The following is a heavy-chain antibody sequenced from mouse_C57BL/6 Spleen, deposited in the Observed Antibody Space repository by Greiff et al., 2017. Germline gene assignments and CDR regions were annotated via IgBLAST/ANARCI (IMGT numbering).Heavy chain of an antibody. D-gene: IGHD2-1*01. CDR3: ARGGNYEKYYAMDY. Sequence: QVQLKESGAELVKPGASVKMSCKASGYTFTTYPIEWMKQNHGKSLEWIGNFHPYNDDTKYNEKFKGKATLTVEKSSSTVYLELSRLTSDDSAVYYCARGGNYEKYYAMDYWGQGTSVTVSS. J-gene: IGHJ4*01. V-gene: IGHV1-47*01. CDR1: GYTFTTYP. CDR2: FHPYNDDT.